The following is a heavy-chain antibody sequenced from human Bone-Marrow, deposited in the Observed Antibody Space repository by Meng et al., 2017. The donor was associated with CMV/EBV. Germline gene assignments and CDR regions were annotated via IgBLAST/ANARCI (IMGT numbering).Heavy chain of an antibody. V-gene: IGHV1-24*01. CDR3: ATGFGQWELRGMDV. D-gene: IGHD1-26*01. CDR2: FDPEDGET. J-gene: IGHJ6*02. Sequence: ASVKVSCKVSGYTLTELSRHWVRQAPGKGLEWMGGFDPEDGETIYAQKFQGRVTVTEDTSTDTAYMELSSLRSEDTAVYYCATGFGQWELRGMDVWGQGTTVTVSS. CDR1: GYTLTELS.